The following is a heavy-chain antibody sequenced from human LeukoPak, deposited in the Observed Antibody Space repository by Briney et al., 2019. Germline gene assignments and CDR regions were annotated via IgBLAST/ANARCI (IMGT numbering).Heavy chain of an antibody. J-gene: IGHJ3*02. CDR1: GFTFTSSA. D-gene: IGHD3-3*01. CDR2: IVVGSGNT. Sequence: SVKVSCKASGFTFTSSAMQWVRQARGQRLEWIGWIVVGSGNTNYAQKFQERVTITRDMSTSTAYMELSSLRSGDTAVYYCVAITYYDFWSGPFAFDIWGQGTMVTVSS. CDR3: VAITYYDFWSGPFAFDI. V-gene: IGHV1-58*02.